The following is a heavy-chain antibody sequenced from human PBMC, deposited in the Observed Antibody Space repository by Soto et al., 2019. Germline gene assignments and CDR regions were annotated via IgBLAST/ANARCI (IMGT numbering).Heavy chain of an antibody. CDR3: ARGGGLGGDYYFDY. D-gene: IGHD3-16*01. J-gene: IGHJ4*02. CDR1: GGTFSSYA. V-gene: IGHV1-69*01. Sequence: QVQLVQSGAEVKKPGSSVKVSCKASGGTFSSYAISWVRQAPGQGLEWMGGIIPIFGTANYAQKFQGRVTITADEAASTAYMALGSLRSEDTAVYYCARGGGLGGDYYFDYWGQGTLVTVSS. CDR2: IIPIFGTA.